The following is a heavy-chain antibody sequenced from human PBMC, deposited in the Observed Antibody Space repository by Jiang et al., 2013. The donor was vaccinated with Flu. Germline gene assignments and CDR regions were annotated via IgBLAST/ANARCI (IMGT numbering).Heavy chain of an antibody. CDR3: ARSGHRVLRYFDWSGNFDY. CDR2: IYYSGST. J-gene: IGHJ4*02. CDR1: GGSISSGGYY. Sequence: TLSLTRTVSGGSISSGGYYWSWIRQHPGKGLEWIGYIYYSGSTYYNPSLKSRVTISVDTSKNQFSLKLSSVTAADTAVYYCARSGHRVLRYFDWSGNFDYWGQGTLVTVSS. D-gene: IGHD3-9*01. V-gene: IGHV4-31*03.